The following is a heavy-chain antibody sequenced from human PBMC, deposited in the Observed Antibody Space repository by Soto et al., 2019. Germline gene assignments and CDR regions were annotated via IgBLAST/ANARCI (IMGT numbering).Heavy chain of an antibody. CDR1: GFTFSSYC. J-gene: IGHJ6*02. CDR3: AKDLIAVAGSYYYYGMDV. V-gene: IGHV3-30*18. D-gene: IGHD6-19*01. Sequence: LRLSCAASGFTFSSYCMHWVRQAPGKGLEWVAVISYDGSNKYYADSVKGRFTISRDNSKNTLYLQMNSLRAEDTAVYYCAKDLIAVAGSYYYYGMDVWGQGTTVTVSS. CDR2: ISYDGSNK.